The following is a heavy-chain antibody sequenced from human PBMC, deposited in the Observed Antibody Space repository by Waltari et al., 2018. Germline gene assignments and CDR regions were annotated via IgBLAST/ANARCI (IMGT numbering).Heavy chain of an antibody. CDR2: ISGSGNTI. CDR3: ARDRLDRAYRGFDP. CDR1: GFTFSASY. V-gene: IGHV3-11*01. D-gene: IGHD5-18*01. J-gene: IGHJ5*02. Sequence: QVQLVESGGGLVKPGVSLRLSCAASGFTFSASYMSWIRQAPGIGLEWFSYISGSGNTIYYADSVKGRFTISRDNAKNSLYLQMNSLTAEDTAVYYCARDRLDRAYRGFDPWGQGTLVIVSS.